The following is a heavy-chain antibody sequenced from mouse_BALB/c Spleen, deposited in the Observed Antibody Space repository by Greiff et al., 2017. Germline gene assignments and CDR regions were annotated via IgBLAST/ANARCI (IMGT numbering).Heavy chain of an antibody. J-gene: IGHJ4*01. CDR1: GYTFTSYT. D-gene: IGHD2-2*01. CDR2: INPSSGYT. CDR3: ARDYGFYAMDY. Sequence: QVQLQQSAAELARPGASVKMSCKASGYTFTSYTMHWVKQRPGQGLEWIGYINPSSGYTEYNQKFKDKTTLTADKSSSTAYMQLSSLTSEDSAVYYCARDYGFYAMDYWGQGTSVTVSS. V-gene: IGHV1-4*02.